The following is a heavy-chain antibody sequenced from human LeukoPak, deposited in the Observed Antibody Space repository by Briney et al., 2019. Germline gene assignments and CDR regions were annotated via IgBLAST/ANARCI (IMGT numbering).Heavy chain of an antibody. V-gene: IGHV3-33*01. D-gene: IGHD3-10*01. Sequence: GRSLRLSCAASGFTFSSYGMHWVRQAPGKGLEWVAVIWYDGSNKYYADSVKGRFTISRDNSKNKLYLQIKSLRAEDTAVYYCARGTYYYGSGSYYGDNLGSFDIWGQGTMVTVSS. CDR1: GFTFSSYG. CDR2: IWYDGSNK. CDR3: ARGTYYYGSGSYYGDNLGSFDI. J-gene: IGHJ3*02.